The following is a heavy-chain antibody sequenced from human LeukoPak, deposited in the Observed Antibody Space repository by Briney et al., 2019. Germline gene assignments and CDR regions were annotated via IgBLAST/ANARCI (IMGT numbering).Heavy chain of an antibody. D-gene: IGHD6-13*01. V-gene: IGHV1-8*01. CDR2: MNPNSGNT. Sequence: ASVRVSCEASGYTFTNYDINWVRQASGQGLEWMGWMNPNSGNTGSAQKFQGRVTMTSNTSISTAYMELSSLRSEDTAVYYCARGLRREQQLLRAFDYWGQGTPVTVSS. CDR1: GYTFTNYD. CDR3: ARGLRREQQLLRAFDY. J-gene: IGHJ4*02.